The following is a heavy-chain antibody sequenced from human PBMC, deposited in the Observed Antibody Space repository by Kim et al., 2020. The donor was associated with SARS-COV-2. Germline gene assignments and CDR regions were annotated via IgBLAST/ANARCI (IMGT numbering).Heavy chain of an antibody. J-gene: IGHJ2*01. CDR2: ISASCGNT. CDR1: EFTFSSYA. V-gene: IGHV3-23*01. CDR3: AKRGGMKVGANYWYFDL. Sequence: GGSLRLSCAASEFTFSSYAMSWVRQAPGKGLEWVSAISASCGNTYYADSVKGRFTISRDNSKSTVYLQMNSLRAEDTAVYYCAKRGGMKVGANYWYFDLWGRGTVVTVSS. D-gene: IGHD1-26*01.